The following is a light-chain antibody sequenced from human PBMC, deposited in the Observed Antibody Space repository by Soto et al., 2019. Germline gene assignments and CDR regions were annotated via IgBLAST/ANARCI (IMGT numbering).Light chain of an antibody. CDR2: KVS. CDR3: QQYNSYSWT. CDR1: QSVNDW. V-gene: IGKV1-5*03. J-gene: IGKJ1*01. Sequence: DIQMTQSPSTLSASVGDRVTITCRASQSVNDWLAWYQQKPGKARNLLIYKVSNLESGVPSRFSGSGSGTELTHKISSLQPDDFATYYCQQYNSYSWTFGQGTKVEIK.